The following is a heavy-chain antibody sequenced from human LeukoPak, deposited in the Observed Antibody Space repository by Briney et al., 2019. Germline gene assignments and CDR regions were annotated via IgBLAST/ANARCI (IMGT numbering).Heavy chain of an antibody. Sequence: SGTLCLTCTVSGASVSSSNWWSWVRQPPGKGLEWVGEIYRSGSSTYNPSLKTRASISVDKSTNQFSLNLTSVTDADTAIYYCAGSSGWTYFDYWGQGNLVSVSS. CDR3: AGSSGWTYFDY. J-gene: IGHJ4*02. CDR1: GASVSSSNW. CDR2: IYRSGSS. V-gene: IGHV4-4*02. D-gene: IGHD6-19*01.